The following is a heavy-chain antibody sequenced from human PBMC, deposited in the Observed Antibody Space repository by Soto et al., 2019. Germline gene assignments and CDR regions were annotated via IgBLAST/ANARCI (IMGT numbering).Heavy chain of an antibody. V-gene: IGHV3-21*01. CDR2: ISSSSSYI. CDR3: ARGKIEPSGYAYFVYYYYYYMDV. CDR1: GFTFSSYS. Sequence: EVQLVESGGGLVKPGGSLRLSCAASGFTFSSYSMNWVRQAPGKGLEWVSSISSSSSYIYYADSVKGRFTISRDNAKNSLYLQMNSLRAEDTAVYYCARGKIEPSGYAYFVYYYYYYMDVWGKGTTVTVSS. J-gene: IGHJ6*03. D-gene: IGHD5-12*01.